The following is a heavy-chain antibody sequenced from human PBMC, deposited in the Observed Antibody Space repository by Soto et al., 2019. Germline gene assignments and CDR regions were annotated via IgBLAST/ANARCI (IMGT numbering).Heavy chain of an antibody. D-gene: IGHD3-3*01. Sequence: GGSLRLSCAASGFTFSSYAMSWVRQAPGKGLEWVSAISGSGGSTYYADSVKGRFTISRDNSKNTLYLQMNSLRAEDTAVYYCAVSYDFWSGYYIDYWGQGTLVTVSS. V-gene: IGHV3-23*01. CDR2: ISGSGGST. CDR1: GFTFSSYA. CDR3: AVSYDFWSGYYIDY. J-gene: IGHJ4*02.